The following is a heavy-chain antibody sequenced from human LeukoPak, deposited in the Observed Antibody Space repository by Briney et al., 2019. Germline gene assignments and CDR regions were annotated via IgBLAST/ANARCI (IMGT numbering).Heavy chain of an antibody. CDR3: ARGSRRITMIVVGYFDY. CDR2: INHSAST. V-gene: IGHV4-34*01. J-gene: IGHJ4*02. D-gene: IGHD3-22*01. Sequence: PSETLSLTCTVSGSSMMNNNYFWSWIRQPPGKGLEWIGEINHSASTNYNPSLKSRVTISVDTSKNHFSLKLSSVTAADTAVYYCARGSRRITMIVVGYFDYWGQGTLVTVSS. CDR1: GSSMMNNNYF.